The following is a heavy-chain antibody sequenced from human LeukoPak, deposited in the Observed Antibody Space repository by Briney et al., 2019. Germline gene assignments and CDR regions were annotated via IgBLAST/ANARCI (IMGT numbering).Heavy chain of an antibody. CDR2: IYSGGSST. D-gene: IGHD2-15*01. V-gene: IGHV3-74*01. J-gene: IGHJ4*02. CDR1: GFTFSSYC. CDR3: ARGYCYFDY. Sequence: GGTLRLSCAVSGFTFSSYCMHWVRHAPGKGLGWVSRIYSGGSSTSYADSVRGRFTISRDNDQNTLYLQVNILRAEDTAVYYCARGYCYFDYWGQGTLVTVSS.